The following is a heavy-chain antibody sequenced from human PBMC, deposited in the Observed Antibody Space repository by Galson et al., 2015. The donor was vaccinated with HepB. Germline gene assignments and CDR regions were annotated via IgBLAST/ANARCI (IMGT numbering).Heavy chain of an antibody. V-gene: IGHV3-21*01. D-gene: IGHD3-3*01. CDR3: AREVDFWSGYRYYYGMDV. CDR2: ITISSSDI. J-gene: IGHJ6*02. Sequence: SLRLSCAASGFTFSTYSMNWVRQAPGKGLEWVSSITISSSDIYYADSVKGRFTISRDDAKNSLYLQMNSLRAEDTAVYYCAREVDFWSGYRYYYGMDVWGQGTTVTVSS. CDR1: GFTFSTYS.